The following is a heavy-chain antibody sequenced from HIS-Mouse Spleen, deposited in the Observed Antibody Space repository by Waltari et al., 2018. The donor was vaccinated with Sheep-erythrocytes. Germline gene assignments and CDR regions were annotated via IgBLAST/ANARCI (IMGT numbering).Heavy chain of an antibody. Sequence: QVQLVQSGAEVKKPGSSVKVSCKASGGTFSSYAISWVRQAPGQGLEWMGRLIPILGIANYAQKVQGRVTITADKSTSTAYMELSSLRSEDTAVYYCAQTGATTHHFDYWGQGTLVTVSS. CDR1: GGTFSSYA. V-gene: IGHV1-69*04. CDR2: LIPILGIA. J-gene: IGHJ4*02. CDR3: AQTGATTHHFDY. D-gene: IGHD1-26*01.